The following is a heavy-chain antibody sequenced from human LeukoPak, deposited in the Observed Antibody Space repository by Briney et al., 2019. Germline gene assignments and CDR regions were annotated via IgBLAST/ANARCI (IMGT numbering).Heavy chain of an antibody. J-gene: IGHJ2*01. Sequence: GESLQISCKGSGSSFTSYWIGWVRQLPGKGLEWMGIIYPGDSDTRYSPSFQGHVTISADRSISTAYLQWSSLKASDTAMYYCARQKGIAATATSDWYFDLWGRGTLVTVSS. CDR1: GSSFTSYW. CDR2: IYPGDSDT. V-gene: IGHV5-51*01. D-gene: IGHD6-13*01. CDR3: ARQKGIAATATSDWYFDL.